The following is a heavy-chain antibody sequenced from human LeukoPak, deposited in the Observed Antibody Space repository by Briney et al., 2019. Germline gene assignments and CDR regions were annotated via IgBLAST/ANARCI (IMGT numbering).Heavy chain of an antibody. Sequence: SETLSLTCTVSGGSISSSSYHWGWIRQPPGKGLEWIGSIYYSGSTYYNPSLKSRVTISVDKSKNQFSLKLSSVTAADTAVYYCARYDVGWYYFDYWGQGTLVTVSS. CDR1: GGSISSSSYH. J-gene: IGHJ4*02. CDR3: ARYDVGWYYFDY. D-gene: IGHD6-19*01. CDR2: IYYSGST. V-gene: IGHV4-39*07.